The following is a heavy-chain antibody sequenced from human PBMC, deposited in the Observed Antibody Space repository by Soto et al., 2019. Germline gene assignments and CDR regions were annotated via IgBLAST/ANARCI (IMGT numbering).Heavy chain of an antibody. Sequence: GGSLRLSCTASGFTFQNYVMSWVREAPGKGLEWASAVGFANDNTYYADSVKGRFTVSRDNSENTLYLQMNSLRAEDTAVYYCVKGSADGRPYYFDYWGQGTQVTVSS. CDR2: VGFANDNT. D-gene: IGHD3-16*01. CDR1: GFTFQNYV. CDR3: VKGSADGRPYYFDY. V-gene: IGHV3-23*01. J-gene: IGHJ4*02.